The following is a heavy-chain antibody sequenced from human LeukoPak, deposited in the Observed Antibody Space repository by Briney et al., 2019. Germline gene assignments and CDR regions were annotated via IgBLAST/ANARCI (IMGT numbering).Heavy chain of an antibody. Sequence: SETLSLTCTVSGGSISSGGYYWSWIRQHPGKGLEWIGYIYYSGSTYYNPSLKSRVTISVDTAKNQFSLKLSSVTAADTAVYYCARDGRGIAAAGTLKSYYYYGMDVWGQGTTVTVSS. D-gene: IGHD6-13*01. V-gene: IGHV4-31*03. CDR2: IYYSGST. CDR1: GGSISSGGYY. J-gene: IGHJ6*02. CDR3: ARDGRGIAAAGTLKSYYYYGMDV.